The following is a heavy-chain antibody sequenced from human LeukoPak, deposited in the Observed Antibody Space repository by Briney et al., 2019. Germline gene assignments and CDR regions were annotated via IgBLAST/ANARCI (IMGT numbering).Heavy chain of an antibody. V-gene: IGHV4-38-2*02. CDR2: FYHSGST. D-gene: IGHD2-2*01. CDR3: ARDVCGSASCYVDY. J-gene: IGHJ4*02. CDR1: GDSISNFY. Sequence: PSETLSLTCTVSGDSISNFYWSWIRQTPGKGLEWIGSFYHSGSTYYKPSLKSRVTISVDTSKNQFSLNLRSVTAADTAVYYCARDVCGSASCYVDYWGQGTLVTVSS.